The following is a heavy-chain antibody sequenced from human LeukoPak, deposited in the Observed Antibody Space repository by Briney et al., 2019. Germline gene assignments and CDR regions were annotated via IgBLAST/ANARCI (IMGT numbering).Heavy chain of an antibody. J-gene: IGHJ4*02. V-gene: IGHV1-2*02. D-gene: IGHD1-26*01. CDR2: INPNSGGT. Sequence: ASVKVSCKASGYTFTGYYMHWVRQAPGQGLEWMGWINPNSGGTNYAQKFQGRVTTTRDTSISTAYMELSRLRSDDTAVYYCARVRWELHLTHFDYWGQGTLVTVSS. CDR1: GYTFTGYY. CDR3: ARVRWELHLTHFDY.